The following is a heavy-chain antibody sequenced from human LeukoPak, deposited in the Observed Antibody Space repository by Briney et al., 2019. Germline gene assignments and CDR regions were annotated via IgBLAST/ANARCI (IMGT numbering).Heavy chain of an antibody. D-gene: IGHD6-13*01. CDR3: AKSTPIAYSSSWYGFDY. Sequence: GGSLRLSCAASGFTFSSYAMHWVRQAPGKGLEWVAVISYDGSNKYYADSVKGRFRISRDNSENTLYLQMNSLRAEDTAVYYCAKSTPIAYSSSWYGFDYWGQGTLVTVSS. CDR1: GFTFSSYA. CDR2: ISYDGSNK. J-gene: IGHJ4*02. V-gene: IGHV3-30-3*02.